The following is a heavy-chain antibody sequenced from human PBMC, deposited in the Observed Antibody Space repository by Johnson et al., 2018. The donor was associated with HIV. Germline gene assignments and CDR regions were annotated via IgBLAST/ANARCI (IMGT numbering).Heavy chain of an antibody. CDR3: VRGGSDAFDI. Sequence: VQLVESGGGLVQPGGSLRLSCVASGFTFTSYDMHWVRQATGEGLDWISAIGTAGDTLYPGSVKGRFTISRDNAKNSLYLQMNSLSPGETAVYYWVRGGSDAFDIWGQGTMVTVSS. D-gene: IGHD3-10*01. J-gene: IGHJ3*02. CDR1: GFTFTSYD. V-gene: IGHV3-13*01. CDR2: IGTAGDT.